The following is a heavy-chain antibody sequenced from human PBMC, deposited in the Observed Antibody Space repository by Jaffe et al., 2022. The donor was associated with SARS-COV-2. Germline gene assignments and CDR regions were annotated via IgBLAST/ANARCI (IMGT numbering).Heavy chain of an antibody. V-gene: IGHV3-9*01. CDR2: ISWNSGSI. Sequence: EVQLVESGGGLVQPGRSLRLSCAASGFTFDDYAMHWVRQAPGKGLEWVSGISWNSGSIGYADSVKGRFTISRDNAKNSLYLQMNSLRAEDAALYYCARDPTIAVAAPADYWGQGTLVTVSS. CDR1: GFTFDDYA. D-gene: IGHD6-19*01. CDR3: ARDPTIAVAAPADY. J-gene: IGHJ4*02.